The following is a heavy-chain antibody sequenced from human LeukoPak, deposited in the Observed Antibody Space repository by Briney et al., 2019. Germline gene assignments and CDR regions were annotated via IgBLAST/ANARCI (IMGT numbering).Heavy chain of an antibody. CDR3: ARGAGTTGTTFFDY. CDR2: INPNSGGT. D-gene: IGHD1-1*01. Sequence: TSVKVSCKASGYTFTGYYMHWVRQAPGQGLEWMGWINPNSGGTNYAQKFQGWVTMTRDTSISTAYKEMSRLRSDDTAVYYCARGAGTTGTTFFDYWGQGTLVTVSS. CDR1: GYTFTGYY. V-gene: IGHV1-2*04. J-gene: IGHJ4*02.